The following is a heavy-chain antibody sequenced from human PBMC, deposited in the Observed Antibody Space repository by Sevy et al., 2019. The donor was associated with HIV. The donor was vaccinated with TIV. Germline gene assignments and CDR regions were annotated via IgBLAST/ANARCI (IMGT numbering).Heavy chain of an antibody. D-gene: IGHD2-8*01. CDR1: GGTFSSYA. Sequence: ASVKVSCKASGGTFSSYAISWVRQAPGQGLEWMGGIIPIFGTANYAQKFQGRVTITADESTSTAYMELSSLRSEDTAVYYGARGPVGYCTNGGCYPAGFDYWGQGTLVTVSS. J-gene: IGHJ4*02. V-gene: IGHV1-69*13. CDR3: ARGPVGYCTNGGCYPAGFDY. CDR2: IIPIFGTA.